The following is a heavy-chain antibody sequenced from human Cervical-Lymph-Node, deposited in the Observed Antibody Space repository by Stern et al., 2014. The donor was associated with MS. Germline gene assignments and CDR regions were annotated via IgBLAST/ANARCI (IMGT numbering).Heavy chain of an antibody. CDR2: ISYSGNT. CDR1: GGAVSSGDRY. J-gene: IGHJ4*02. D-gene: IGHD3-3*01. CDR3: ARVTEFLRFFYPDY. V-gene: IGHV4-31*03. Sequence: QVQLQESGPGLVKPSQTLSLTCTVSGGAVSSGDRYWSWIRQHPGKGLEWIGYISYSGNTYYNPSLESRVTISMDRSKKQFSLKLRSVTAADTAVYYCARVTEFLRFFYPDYWGQGTRVTVSS.